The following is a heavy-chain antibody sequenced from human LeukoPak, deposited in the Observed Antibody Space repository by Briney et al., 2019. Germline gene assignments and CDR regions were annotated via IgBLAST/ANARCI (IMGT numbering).Heavy chain of an antibody. CDR1: GFTFSSYS. CDR2: ISGSSSYI. V-gene: IGHV3-21*01. CDR3: ARVSVATSFDY. Sequence: PRGSLRLSCAASGFTFSSYSMNWVRQAPGKGLEWVSSISGSSSYIYYADSVKGRFTISRDNAKNSLYLQMNSLRAEDTAVYYCARVSVATSFDYWGQGTLVTVSS. D-gene: IGHD5-12*01. J-gene: IGHJ4*02.